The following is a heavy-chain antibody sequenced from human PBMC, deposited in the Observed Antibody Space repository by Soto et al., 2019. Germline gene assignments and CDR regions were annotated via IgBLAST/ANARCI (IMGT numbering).Heavy chain of an antibody. Sequence: QVQLVESGGGLVKPGGSLRLSCAVSGFTFNDYQMTWFRQAPGKGLEWVSRISSTGSYADYADSVKGRFTVSRDNANNPVYLQMDSLRDADTAVYFCARIVGLRLNDYWGQGTLVIVSS. CDR3: ARIVGLRLNDY. D-gene: IGHD1-26*01. CDR1: GFTFNDYQ. J-gene: IGHJ4*02. CDR2: ISSTGSYA. V-gene: IGHV3-11*05.